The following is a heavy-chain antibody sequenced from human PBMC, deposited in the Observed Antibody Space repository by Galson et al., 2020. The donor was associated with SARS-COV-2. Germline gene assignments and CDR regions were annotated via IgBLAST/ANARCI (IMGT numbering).Heavy chain of an antibody. CDR3: ARRAVAGSPRGYCYDYGMDG. J-gene: IGHJ6*02. Sequence: SGPTLVKPTQTLTLTCTFYGFPLSTSAMCVSWIRQPSGKALQWLALIHWDDDKYYSTSLKTRLTISKDTSKNQVVRTMTNMDPVDTATYYGARRAVAGSPRGYCYDYGMDGWGQGTTVTVSS. CDR1: GFPLSTSAMC. V-gene: IGHV2-70*01. CDR2: IHWDDDK. D-gene: IGHD6-19*01.